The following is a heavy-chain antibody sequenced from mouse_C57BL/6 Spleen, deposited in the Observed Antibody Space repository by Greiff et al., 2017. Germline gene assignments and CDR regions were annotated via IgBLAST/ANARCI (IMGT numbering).Heavy chain of an antibody. CDR2: IHPNSGST. CDR1: GYTFTSYW. CDR3: ARGGYCSSYGYFDV. J-gene: IGHJ1*03. Sequence: QVQLQQPGAELVKPGASVKLSCKASGYTFTSYWMHWVKQRPGQGLEWIGMIHPNSGSTNYNEKFKSKATLTVDKSSSTAYMQLRSLTSEDSAVYYCARGGYCSSYGYFDVWGTGTTVTVSA. V-gene: IGHV1-64*01. D-gene: IGHD1-1*01.